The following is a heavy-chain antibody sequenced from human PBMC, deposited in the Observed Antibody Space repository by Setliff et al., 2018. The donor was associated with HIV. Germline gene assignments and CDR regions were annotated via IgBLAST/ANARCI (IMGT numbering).Heavy chain of an antibody. CDR1: GGSFSGYY. J-gene: IGHJ4*02. D-gene: IGHD2-2*01. Sequence: PSETLSLTCAVYGGSFSGYYSWIRQAPGKGLEWIGEVNHGGSTHHNASLKSRLAISIDTSKKQFSLKLTSVTAADAAVYYCVASSSWSCRLNFWGPGTLGTVSS. CDR3: VASSSWSCRLNF. CDR2: VNHGGST. V-gene: IGHV4-34*01.